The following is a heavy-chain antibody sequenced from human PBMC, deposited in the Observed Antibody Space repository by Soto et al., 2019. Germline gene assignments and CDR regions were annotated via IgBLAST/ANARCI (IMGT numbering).Heavy chain of an antibody. V-gene: IGHV1-2*04. CDR2: INPNSGGT. D-gene: IGHD4-17*01. Sequence: QVPLVQSGAEVKKPGASVKVSCKASGYTFTGYYMHWVRQAPGQGLEWMGWINPNSGGTNYAQKFQGWVTMTRDTSISTAYMELSRLRSDDTAVYYCARRLDYGDLAFDYWGQGTLVTVSS. J-gene: IGHJ4*02. CDR3: ARRLDYGDLAFDY. CDR1: GYTFTGYY.